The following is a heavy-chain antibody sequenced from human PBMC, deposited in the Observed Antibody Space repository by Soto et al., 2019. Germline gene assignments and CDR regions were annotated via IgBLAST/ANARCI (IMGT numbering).Heavy chain of an antibody. CDR3: ARSYDFWSGNTPTYYFDY. D-gene: IGHD3-3*01. CDR2: INHSGST. J-gene: IGHJ4*02. Sequence: SETLFLTCAVYGGSFSGYYWSWIRQPPGKGLEWIGEINHSGSTNYNPSLKSRVTISVDTSKNQFSLKLNSVTAADTAVYYCARSYDFWSGNTPTYYFDYWGQGTLVTVSS. CDR1: GGSFSGYY. V-gene: IGHV4-34*01.